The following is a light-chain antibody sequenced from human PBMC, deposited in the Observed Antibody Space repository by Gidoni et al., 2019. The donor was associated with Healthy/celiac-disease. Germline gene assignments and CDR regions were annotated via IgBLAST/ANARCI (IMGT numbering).Light chain of an antibody. J-gene: IGLJ2*01. Sequence: SSVLTQPPSVSVAPGKTARITCWGNNIGSKSVHWYQQKPGQAPVLVVYDDSDRPSGIPERFSGSNSGNTATLTISRVEAGDEADYDCQVWDSSSDHVVFGGGTKLTVL. V-gene: IGLV3-21*03. CDR3: QVWDSSSDHVV. CDR2: DDS. CDR1: NIGSKS.